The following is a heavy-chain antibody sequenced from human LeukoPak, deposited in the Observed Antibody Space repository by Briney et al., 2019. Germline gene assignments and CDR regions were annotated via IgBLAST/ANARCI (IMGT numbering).Heavy chain of an antibody. V-gene: IGHV3-23*01. CDR2: ISGSGART. CDR1: RLTFSSYA. CDR3: AKDLQYYWYSSGSYDAFDM. Sequence: GGSLSLSCAASRLTFSSYAMRWVRQARGEGLEWLSSISGSGARTYYTDSVKGLLTLARDTSKHTLYLQTNSLRGAHPGVYYCAKDLQYYWYSSGSYDAFDMWGRGTMVSVSS. J-gene: IGHJ3*02. D-gene: IGHD3-22*01.